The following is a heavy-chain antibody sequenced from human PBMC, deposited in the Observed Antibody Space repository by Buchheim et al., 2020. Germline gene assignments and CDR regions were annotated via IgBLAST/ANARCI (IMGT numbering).Heavy chain of an antibody. V-gene: IGHV3-23*01. J-gene: IGHJ4*02. D-gene: IGHD3-22*01. CDR1: GFTFNSYA. CDR2: ISGSGDNT. Sequence: EVQLLESGGGLVQPGGSLRLSCTVSGFTFNSYAMSWVRQAPGKGLEWVSAISGSGDNTYYADSMKGRFTISRDNSKNTLYLQMNSLRAEDTAMYYCAKTRDISGYTTTDCWGQGTL. CDR3: AKTRDISGYTTTDC.